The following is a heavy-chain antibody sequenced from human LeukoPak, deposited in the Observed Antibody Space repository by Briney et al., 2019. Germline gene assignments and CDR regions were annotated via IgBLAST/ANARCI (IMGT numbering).Heavy chain of an antibody. Sequence: SGESLKISCKGSGYSSTSYWIGWVRQMPGKGLEWMGIIYPGDSDTRYSPSFQGQVTISADKSISTAYLQWSSLKASDTAMYYCARGAEYYYDSSGYYPWGQGTLVTVSS. CDR3: ARGAEYYYDSSGYYP. J-gene: IGHJ5*02. CDR1: GYSSTSYW. CDR2: IYPGDSDT. V-gene: IGHV5-51*01. D-gene: IGHD3-22*01.